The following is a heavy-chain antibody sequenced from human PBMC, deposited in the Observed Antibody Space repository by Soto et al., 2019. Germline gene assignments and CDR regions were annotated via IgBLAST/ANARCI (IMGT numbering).Heavy chain of an antibody. J-gene: IGHJ6*04. Sequence: EVQLLESGGGLVQPGGSLRLSCAASGFTFSSYAMNWVRQAPGKGLEWVSAISGSGNNIYNADSVKGRFTISRDNSKNMLYLQMQDVRAEDTAVYYYAKDLWDRGVINCMDVWGKGTTVT. D-gene: IGHD3-10*01. V-gene: IGHV3-23*01. CDR2: ISGSGNNI. CDR3: AKDLWDRGVINCMDV. CDR1: GFTFSSYA.